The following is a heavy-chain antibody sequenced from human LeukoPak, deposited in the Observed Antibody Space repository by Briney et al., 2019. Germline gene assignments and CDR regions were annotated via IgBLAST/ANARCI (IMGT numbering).Heavy chain of an antibody. D-gene: IGHD5-24*01. J-gene: IGHJ3*01. V-gene: IGHV6-1*01. CDR2: TYYRSKWYN. CDR1: GDSVSGNSTA. Sequence: SQTLSLTCAISGDSVSGNSTAYNWIRQSPSRGLEWLGRTYYRSKWYNDYAVSVKSRITINPDTSKNQLSLQLNSMTPEDTAVYYCARGGQGDGYSADEAFDFWGQGTMVTVSS. CDR3: ARGGQGDGYSADEAFDF.